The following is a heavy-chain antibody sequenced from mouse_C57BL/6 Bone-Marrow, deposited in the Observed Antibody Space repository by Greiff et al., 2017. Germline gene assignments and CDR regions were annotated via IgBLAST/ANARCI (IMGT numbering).Heavy chain of an antibody. J-gene: IGHJ4*01. CDR3: TTRGWYYYAMDY. V-gene: IGHV14-4*01. D-gene: IGHD1-1*02. CDR2: IDPENGDT. Sequence: VQLQQSGAELVRPGASVKLSCTASGFNIKDDYMHWVKQRPEQGLEWIGWIDPENGDTEYASKFQGKATITADTSSNTAYLQLSSLTSEDTAVYYCTTRGWYYYAMDYWGQGTSVTVSS. CDR1: GFNIKDDY.